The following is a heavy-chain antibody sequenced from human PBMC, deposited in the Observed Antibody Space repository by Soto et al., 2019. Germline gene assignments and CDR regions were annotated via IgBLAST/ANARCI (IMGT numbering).Heavy chain of an antibody. Sequence: GGSLRLSCAASGFTFSNYGMHWVRQTPGKGLEWVALILYDGSNKYYADSVKGRFTISRDNSKNTLYLQVSSLRAEDTAVYYCAKSRDAYNFYFYYGMDVWGQGTSVTVSS. D-gene: IGHD1-1*01. CDR3: AKSRDAYNFYFYYGMDV. J-gene: IGHJ6*02. V-gene: IGHV3-30*18. CDR1: GFTFSNYG. CDR2: ILYDGSNK.